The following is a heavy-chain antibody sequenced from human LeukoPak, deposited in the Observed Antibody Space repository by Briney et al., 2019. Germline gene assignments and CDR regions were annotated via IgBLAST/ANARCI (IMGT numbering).Heavy chain of an antibody. V-gene: IGHV3-23*01. Sequence: GGSLRLSCAASGFTFSSYAMSWVRQAPGKGLEWVSAISGSGGSTYYADSVKGRFTISRGNSKNTLYLQMNSLRAEDTAVYYCAKSWVYYDSSGYYYEVHEAFDIWGQGTMVTVSS. CDR3: AKSWVYYDSSGYYYEVHEAFDI. CDR2: ISGSGGST. J-gene: IGHJ3*02. CDR1: GFTFSSYA. D-gene: IGHD3-22*01.